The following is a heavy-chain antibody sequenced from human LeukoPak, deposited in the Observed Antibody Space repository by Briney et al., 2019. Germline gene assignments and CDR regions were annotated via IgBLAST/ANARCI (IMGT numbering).Heavy chain of an antibody. CDR1: GYTFTGYY. CDR2: INPNSGGT. J-gene: IGHJ5*02. D-gene: IGHD3-16*01. CDR3: ARDSSMVTFVGWFDP. Sequence: VASVKVSCKASGYTFTGYYMHWVRQAPGQGLEWMGWINPNSGGTNYAQKSQGRVTMTRDTSISTAYMELSRLRSDDTAVHYCARDSSMVTFVGWFDPWGQGTLVTVSS. V-gene: IGHV1-2*02.